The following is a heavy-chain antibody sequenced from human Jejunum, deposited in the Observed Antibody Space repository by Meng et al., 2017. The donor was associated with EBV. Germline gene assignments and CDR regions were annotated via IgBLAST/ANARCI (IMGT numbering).Heavy chain of an antibody. CDR3: AREAVGNGYYPDN. V-gene: IGHV3-33*01. J-gene: IGHJ4*02. CDR2: IWYDESNR. CDR1: GYTFSTYG. Sequence: VQLGESGGGVVQPGRSLRLSCAASGYTFSTYGMHWVRQAPGKGLEWVALIWYDESNRYYADSVKGRFTISRDNSKNTLYLQMNSLRAEDTAVYYCAREAVGNGYYPDNWGQGTLVTVSS. D-gene: IGHD3-22*01.